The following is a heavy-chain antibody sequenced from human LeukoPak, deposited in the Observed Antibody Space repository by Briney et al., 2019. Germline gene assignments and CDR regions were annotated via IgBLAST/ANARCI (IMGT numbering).Heavy chain of an antibody. CDR2: IYYSGDT. CDR1: GGSISSYF. Sequence: SETLSLTCTVSGGSISSYFWNWIRQPPGKGLEWIGYIYYSGDTDYNPSLKSRVTISVDTSKNQFSLRLTSVTAADTAVYYCARSPDYGGNLDYWGQGTLVTVSS. D-gene: IGHD4-23*01. CDR3: ARSPDYGGNLDY. J-gene: IGHJ4*02. V-gene: IGHV4-59*01.